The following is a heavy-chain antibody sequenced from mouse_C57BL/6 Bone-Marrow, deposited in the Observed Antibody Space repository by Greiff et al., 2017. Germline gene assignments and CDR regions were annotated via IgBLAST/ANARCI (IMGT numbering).Heavy chain of an antibody. CDR3: ARLGGFRAMDY. V-gene: IGHV1-81*01. Sequence: VQLQQSGAELARPGASVKLSCKASGYTFTSYGISWVKQRTGQGLEWIGEIYPRSGNTYYNEKFKGKATLTADKSSSPAYMELRSLTSEDSAVYFCARLGGFRAMDYWGQGTSVTVSS. CDR1: GYTFTSYG. J-gene: IGHJ4*01. CDR2: IYPRSGNT.